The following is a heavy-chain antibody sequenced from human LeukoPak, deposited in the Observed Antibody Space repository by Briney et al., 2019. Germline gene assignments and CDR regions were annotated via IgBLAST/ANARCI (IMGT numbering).Heavy chain of an antibody. V-gene: IGHV4-59*01. J-gene: IGHJ4*02. CDR2: SHQSGST. CDR1: GGSISNYY. CDR3: ARLIGLGEVSPYFDF. D-gene: IGHD3-16*02. Sequence: KASETLSLTCTVSGGSISNYYWTWIRQSPGKTLEWIGCSHQSGSTHYNPSLRSRVTVSVDTSKSQFSLRLNSVTAPDTAVYYCARLIGLGEVSPYFDFWGQGRLVTVSS.